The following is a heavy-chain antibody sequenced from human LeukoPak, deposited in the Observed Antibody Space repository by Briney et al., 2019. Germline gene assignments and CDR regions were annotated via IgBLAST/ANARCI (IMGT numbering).Heavy chain of an antibody. J-gene: IGHJ5*02. Sequence: SETLSLTCTVSGGSISSYYWGWIRQPPGKGLEWIGSIYYSGSTYYNPSLKSRVTISVDTSKNQFSLKLNSVTAADTAVYFCARSAAVAGSSGWFDPWGQGTLVTVSS. CDR1: GGSISSYY. CDR2: IYYSGST. D-gene: IGHD6-19*01. CDR3: ARSAAVAGSSGWFDP. V-gene: IGHV4-39*07.